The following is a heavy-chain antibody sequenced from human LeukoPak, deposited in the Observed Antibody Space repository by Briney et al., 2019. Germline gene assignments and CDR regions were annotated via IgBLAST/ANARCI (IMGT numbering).Heavy chain of an antibody. Sequence: PSETLSLTCAVYGGSLSGYYWSWIRQPPGKGLEWIGEINHSGSTNYNPSLKSRVTISVDTSKNQFSLKLSSVTAADTAVYYCARGLNFPNWFDPWGQGTLVTVSS. D-gene: IGHD1-7*01. CDR2: INHSGST. CDR3: ARGLNFPNWFDP. J-gene: IGHJ5*02. CDR1: GGSLSGYY. V-gene: IGHV4-34*01.